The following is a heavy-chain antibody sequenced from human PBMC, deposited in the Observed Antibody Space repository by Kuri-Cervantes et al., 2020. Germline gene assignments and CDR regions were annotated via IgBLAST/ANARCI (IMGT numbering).Heavy chain of an antibody. CDR1: GGSISSSSYY. CDR3: ARDYGLPLGRPGYYYYGMDV. Sequence: SETLSLTCTVSGGSISSSSYYWGWIRQPPGKGLEWIGEINHSGSTNYNPSLKSRVTISVDTSKNQFSLKLSSVTAADTAVYYCARDYGLPLGRPGYYYYGMDVWGQGTTVTVSS. J-gene: IGHJ6*02. CDR2: INHSGST. D-gene: IGHD4-17*01. V-gene: IGHV4-39*07.